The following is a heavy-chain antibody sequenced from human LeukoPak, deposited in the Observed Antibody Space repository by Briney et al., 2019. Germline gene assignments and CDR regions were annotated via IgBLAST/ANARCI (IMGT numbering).Heavy chain of an antibody. Sequence: GGSLRLSCAASGFTFSSYTMHWIRQAPGKGLEWVSSISGSNSYIFYADSVKGRFTVSRDNAKDSLYLQMNSLRAEDTAVYYCARGGPGYSGYDFPDYWGQGTLVTVSS. CDR3: ARGGPGYSGYDFPDY. D-gene: IGHD5-12*01. CDR1: GFTFSSYT. CDR2: ISGSNSYI. V-gene: IGHV3-21*01. J-gene: IGHJ4*02.